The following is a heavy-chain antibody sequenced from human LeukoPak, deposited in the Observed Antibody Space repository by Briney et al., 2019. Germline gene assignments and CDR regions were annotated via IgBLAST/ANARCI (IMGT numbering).Heavy chain of an antibody. V-gene: IGHV4-39*07. D-gene: IGHD4-17*01. J-gene: IGHJ2*01. CDR3: ARPTDWYFDL. Sequence: SETLSLTCSVFGGYIGSGRYYWGWIRQPPGKGLEWIVSIYYSGSTYYNPSLKSRVTMSIDTSKNQFSLKLSSVTAADTAVYYCARPTDWYFDLWGRGTLVTVSS. CDR2: IYYSGST. CDR1: GGYIGSGRYY.